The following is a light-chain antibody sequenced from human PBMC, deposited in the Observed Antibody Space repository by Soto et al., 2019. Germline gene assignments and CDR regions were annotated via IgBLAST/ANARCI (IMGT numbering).Light chain of an antibody. CDR1: HDISNY. CDR3: QQYDNLPLT. Sequence: DIQMTQSPSSLSASVGDRVTITCQSSHDISNYLNWYQQKPGKDPKLLIYDASNLEKGVKSRFSGSGSGTDFTLTISSLKPEDIAKYYCQQYDNLPLTFGEGTKVDIK. CDR2: DAS. V-gene: IGKV1-33*01. J-gene: IGKJ4*01.